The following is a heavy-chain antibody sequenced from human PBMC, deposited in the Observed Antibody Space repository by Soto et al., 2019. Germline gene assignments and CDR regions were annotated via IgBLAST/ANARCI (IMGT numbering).Heavy chain of an antibody. J-gene: IGHJ5*02. D-gene: IGHD3-22*01. Sequence: PGESLKISCKASGYNFDKFWIGWVRQMPGKGLEWMGIIYPGDSDTRYRPSFQGQVTISVDKSISTAYLQWSSLKASDTAMYYCAFLLKVSEYDSRVYRHIWFAPGGQGTLVTVSS. CDR2: IYPGDSDT. CDR1: GYNFDKFW. CDR3: AFLLKVSEYDSRVYRHIWFAP. V-gene: IGHV5-51*01.